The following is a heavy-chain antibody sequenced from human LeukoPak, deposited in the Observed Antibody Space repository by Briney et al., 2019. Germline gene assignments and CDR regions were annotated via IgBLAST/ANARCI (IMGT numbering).Heavy chain of an antibody. J-gene: IGHJ2*01. Sequence: PSETLSLTCTVSGGSTSNYYWSWLRQPPGKGLEWIGYINHIGSTNYNPSLKSRVTISVDTSKKQFSLQVTSVTAADTAVYCCARDSGSGSLRYFDLWGRGTLVTVST. D-gene: IGHD3-10*01. CDR2: INHIGST. CDR1: GGSTSNYY. V-gene: IGHV4-59*01. CDR3: ARDSGSGSLRYFDL.